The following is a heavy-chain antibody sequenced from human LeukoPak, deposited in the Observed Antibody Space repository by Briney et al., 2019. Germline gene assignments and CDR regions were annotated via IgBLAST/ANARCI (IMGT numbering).Heavy chain of an antibody. CDR3: AKGPPVLRFLEWLSPSTNWFDP. CDR2: ISYDGSNK. V-gene: IGHV3-30*18. J-gene: IGHJ5*02. Sequence: GGSLRLSCAASGFTFSSYGMHWVRQAPGKGLEWVAVISYDGSNKYYADSVKGRFTISRDNSKNTLYLQMNSLRAEDTAVYYCAKGPPVLRFLEWLSPSTNWFDPWGQGTLVTVSS. D-gene: IGHD3-3*01. CDR1: GFTFSSYG.